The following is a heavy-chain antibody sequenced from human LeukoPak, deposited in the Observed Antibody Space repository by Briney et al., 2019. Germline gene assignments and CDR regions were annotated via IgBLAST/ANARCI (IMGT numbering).Heavy chain of an antibody. CDR2: IIPILGIA. D-gene: IGHD6-19*01. V-gene: IGHV1-69*04. CDR3: ARYSSGWSETTDY. J-gene: IGHJ4*02. CDR1: GGTFSSYA. Sequence: ASVNVSCKASGGTFSSYAIRWVRPAPGQGLEWMGRIIPILGIANYAQKFQGRVTITADKSTSTAYMELGSLRSEDTAVYYCARYSSGWSETTDYWGQGTLVTVSS.